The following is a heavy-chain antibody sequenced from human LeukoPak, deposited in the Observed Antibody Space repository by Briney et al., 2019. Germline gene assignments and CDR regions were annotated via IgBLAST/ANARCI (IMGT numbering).Heavy chain of an antibody. CDR1: GLIFSSYA. CDR3: TKSEGVATMAIFDY. CDR2: ITYSGDST. D-gene: IGHD3-10*01. J-gene: IGHJ4*02. V-gene: IGHV3-23*01. Sequence: GGSLRLSCAASGLIFSSYAVSWVRQAPGKGLECVSTITYSGDSTYYAASVKGRFTISRDDSMNTLYLQMNSLRAEDTAIYYCTKSEGVATMAIFDYWGQGTLVTVSS.